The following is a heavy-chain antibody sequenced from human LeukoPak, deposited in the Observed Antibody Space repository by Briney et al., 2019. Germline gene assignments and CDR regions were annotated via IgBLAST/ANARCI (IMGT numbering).Heavy chain of an antibody. J-gene: IGHJ6*03. Sequence: GSLRLSCAASGFTFSSYSMNWVRQAPGKGLEWIGRIYTSGSTNYNPSLKSRVTILVDTSKNQFSLKLNSVTAADTAVYYCARETRYSSSYYYYYYMDVWGKGTTVTVSS. D-gene: IGHD6-6*01. CDR1: GFTFSSYS. CDR2: IYTSGST. V-gene: IGHV4-4*08. CDR3: ARETRYSSSYYYYYYMDV.